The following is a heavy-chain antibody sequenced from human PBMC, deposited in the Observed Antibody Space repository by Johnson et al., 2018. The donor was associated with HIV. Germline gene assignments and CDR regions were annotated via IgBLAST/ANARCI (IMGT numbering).Heavy chain of an antibody. V-gene: IGHV3-66*02. CDR3: ARAGSSIWTITGGPDAFDI. J-gene: IGHJ3*02. Sequence: QLVESGGGLVQPGGSLRLSCAGSGFTVKSNYMSWVRQAPGKGLEWVSIIYSGGSTYYADSVKGRFTISRDNSKKPVYLQMNSLRVEDTAVYYCARAGSSIWTITGGPDAFDIWGQGTMVTVSS. CDR1: GFTVKSNY. CDR2: IYSGGST. D-gene: IGHD5-12*01.